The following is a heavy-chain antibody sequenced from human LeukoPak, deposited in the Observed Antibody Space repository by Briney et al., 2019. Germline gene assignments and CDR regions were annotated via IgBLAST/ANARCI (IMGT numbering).Heavy chain of an antibody. D-gene: IGHD3-22*01. CDR3: AREGDYDTQVAPFDY. V-gene: IGHV3-30*04. CDR1: GFTFSSYD. J-gene: IGHJ4*02. CDR2: ISYDGSNK. Sequence: GGSLRLSCAASGFTFSSYDMSWVRQAPGKGLEGVAVISYDGSNKYYADSVKGRFTISRDNSKNTLYLQMNSLRAEDTAVYYCAREGDYDTQVAPFDYWAREPWSPSPQ.